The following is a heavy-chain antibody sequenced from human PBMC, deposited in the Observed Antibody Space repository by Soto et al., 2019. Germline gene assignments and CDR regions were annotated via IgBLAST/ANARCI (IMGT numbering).Heavy chain of an antibody. CDR3: AREVQVHTPAFVY. V-gene: IGHV1-69*19. CDR2: ISPMFGAA. CDR1: GGTFNTYA. J-gene: IGHJ4*02. D-gene: IGHD3-10*01. Sequence: QVQLVQSGAEMKKPGSSVKVSCQSSGGTFNTYAMNWVRQAPGQGPEWMGDISPMFGAANYAPKFQGRVTITPDESTGTSYMQLSSLTSEDTALYFCAREVQVHTPAFVYWGQGTLVTVS.